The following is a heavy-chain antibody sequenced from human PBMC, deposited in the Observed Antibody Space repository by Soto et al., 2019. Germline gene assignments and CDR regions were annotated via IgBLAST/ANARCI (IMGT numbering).Heavy chain of an antibody. CDR3: AREVQVHTPAFVY. J-gene: IGHJ4*02. CDR1: GGTFNTYA. D-gene: IGHD3-10*01. CDR2: ISPMFGAA. V-gene: IGHV1-69*19. Sequence: QVQLVQSGAEMKKPGSSVKVSCQSSGGTFNTYAMNWVRQAPGQGPEWMGDISPMFGAANYAPKFQGRATITAAESTGTSYVQLSSLTSEDTALYFCAREVQVHTPAFVYWGQGTLVTVSS.